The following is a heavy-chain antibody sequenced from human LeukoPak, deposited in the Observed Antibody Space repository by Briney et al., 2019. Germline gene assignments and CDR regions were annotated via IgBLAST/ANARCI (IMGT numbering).Heavy chain of an antibody. J-gene: IGHJ5*02. CDR1: GGSISSGGYY. Sequence: SQTLSLICTVSGGSISSGGYYWRWIRQHPGKVLVWFGYIYYSGSSYYKPSLKSRVTISVDTSKNQFALKLSSVTAADTAVYYCARVCRFGELASWFDPWGQGTLVTVSS. CDR3: ARVCRFGELASWFDP. D-gene: IGHD3-10*01. CDR2: IYYSGSS. V-gene: IGHV4-31*03.